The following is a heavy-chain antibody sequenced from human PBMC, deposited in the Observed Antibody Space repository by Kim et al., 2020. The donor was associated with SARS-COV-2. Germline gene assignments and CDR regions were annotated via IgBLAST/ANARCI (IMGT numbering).Heavy chain of an antibody. Sequence: SETLSLTCAVYGGSFSGYYWSWIRQPPGKGLEWIGEINHSGSTNYNPSLKSRVTISVDTSKNQFSLKLSSVTAADTAVYYCARGRRTHDYWGQGTLVTVSS. V-gene: IGHV4-34*01. CDR2: INHSGST. CDR3: ARGRRTHDY. CDR1: GGSFSGYY. J-gene: IGHJ4*02.